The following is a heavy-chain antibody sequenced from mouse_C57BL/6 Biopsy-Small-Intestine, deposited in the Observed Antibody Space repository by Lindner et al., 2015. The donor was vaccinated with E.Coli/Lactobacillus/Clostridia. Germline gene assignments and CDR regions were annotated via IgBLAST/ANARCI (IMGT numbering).Heavy chain of an antibody. CDR2: IYPGGGYT. D-gene: IGHD1-1*01. CDR1: GHTFTNYW. V-gene: IGHV1-63*01. Sequence: VQLQESGAELVRPGTSVKMSCKASGHTFTNYWINWAKQRPGHGLEWIGDIYPGGGYTNYNEKFKGKATLTADKSSSTAYMQFTSLTSEDSAIYYCARSNYDYFDYWGQGTTLTVSS. J-gene: IGHJ2*01. CDR3: ARSNYDYFDY.